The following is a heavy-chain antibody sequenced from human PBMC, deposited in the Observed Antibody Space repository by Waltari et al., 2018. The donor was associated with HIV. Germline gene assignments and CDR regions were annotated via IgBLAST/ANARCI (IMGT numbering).Heavy chain of an antibody. Sequence: EVQLLESGGGLVQPGGSLRLSCAASGFAFSSYAMSWVRQVPGKGLEWASVICDTGYTAYYADSVEGRFTISRDNSKNTLYLQMNNLRAEDTAVYYCAKDRAPTVTRGYFDYWGQGTLVTVSS. D-gene: IGHD4-17*01. CDR3: AKDRAPTVTRGYFDY. V-gene: IGHV3-23*01. J-gene: IGHJ4*02. CDR1: GFAFSSYA. CDR2: ICDTGYTA.